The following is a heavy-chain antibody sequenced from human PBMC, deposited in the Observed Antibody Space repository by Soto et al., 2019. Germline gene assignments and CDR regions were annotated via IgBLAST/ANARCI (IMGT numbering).Heavy chain of an antibody. V-gene: IGHV2-26*01. CDR2: IFSDNER. CDR1: GFSLTTGKMG. D-gene: IGHD3-9*01. J-gene: IGHJ6*02. Sequence: KESGPALVKPTETLTLTCTVSGFSLTTGKMGVSWIRQPPGKALEWLAHIFSDNERSYSTSLQGRLTISKDTSGSQVVLSMTNVDPVDTATYYCARMKVDSYQFYYAMDVWGQGTPVTVSS. CDR3: ARMKVDSYQFYYAMDV.